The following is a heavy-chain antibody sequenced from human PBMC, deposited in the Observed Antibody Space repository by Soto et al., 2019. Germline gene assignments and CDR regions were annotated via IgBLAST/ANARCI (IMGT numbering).Heavy chain of an antibody. V-gene: IGHV3-15*01. CDR1: GFTFNNPW. J-gene: IGHJ4*02. D-gene: IGHD1-26*01. Sequence: EVQLVESGGGLVTPGGSLRLSCVVSGFTFNNPWMHWVRQAPGKGLEWVGRMKNNGATGYAAFVKGRFTFSREDSRGTLYLQMNSLETEDTAVYYCTADLSPPEGPSYPVDYWGQGTRVSVSS. CDR2: MKNNGAT. CDR3: TADLSPPEGPSYPVDY.